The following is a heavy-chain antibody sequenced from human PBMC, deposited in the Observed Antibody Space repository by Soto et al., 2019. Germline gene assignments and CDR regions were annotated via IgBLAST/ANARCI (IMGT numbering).Heavy chain of an antibody. Sequence: GGSLRLSCAASGFTFSSYAMSWVRQAPGKGLEWVSAISGSGGSTYYADSVKGRFTISRDNSKNTLYLQMNSLRAEDTAVYYCAKSTEGELSLPSWFDPWGQGTLVTVSS. CDR2: ISGSGGST. D-gene: IGHD3-16*02. J-gene: IGHJ5*02. CDR1: GFTFSSYA. CDR3: AKSTEGELSLPSWFDP. V-gene: IGHV3-23*01.